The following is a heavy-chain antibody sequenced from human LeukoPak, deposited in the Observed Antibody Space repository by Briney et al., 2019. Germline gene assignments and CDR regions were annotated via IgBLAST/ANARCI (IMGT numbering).Heavy chain of an antibody. J-gene: IGHJ4*02. CDR3: ARINCSSTSCFVFLDY. D-gene: IGHD2-2*01. Sequence: SETLSLTCTVSGGSISSYYWSWIRQPPGKGLEWIGEINHSGSTNYNPSLKSRVTISVDTSKNQFSLKLSSVTAADTAVYYCARINCSSTSCFVFLDYWGQGTLVTVSS. CDR2: INHSGST. V-gene: IGHV4-34*01. CDR1: GGSISSYY.